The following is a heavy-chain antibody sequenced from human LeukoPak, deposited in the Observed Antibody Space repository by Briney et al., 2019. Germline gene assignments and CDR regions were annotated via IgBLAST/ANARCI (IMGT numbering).Heavy chain of an antibody. CDR2: ISSSGSTI. Sequence: GGSLRLSCAASGFTFSSYEMNWVRQAPGKGLEWVSYISSSGSTIYHADSVKGRFTISRDNAKNSLYLQMNSLRAEDTAVYYCARGYYYDSSGYASGAFDIWGQGTMVTVSS. CDR3: ARGYYYDSSGYASGAFDI. V-gene: IGHV3-48*03. J-gene: IGHJ3*02. D-gene: IGHD3-22*01. CDR1: GFTFSSYE.